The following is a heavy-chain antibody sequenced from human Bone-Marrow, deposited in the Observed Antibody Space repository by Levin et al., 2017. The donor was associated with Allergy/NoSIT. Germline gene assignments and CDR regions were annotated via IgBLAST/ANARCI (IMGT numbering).Heavy chain of an antibody. CDR2: INSDGSST. Sequence: ETLSLTCAASGFTFSSYWMHWVRQAPGKGLVWVSRINSDGSSTSYADSVKGRFTISRDNAKNTLYLQMNSLRAEDTAVYYCARGKLAYCGGDCYSGGIDYWGQGTLVTVSS. CDR1: GFTFSSYW. D-gene: IGHD2-21*02. CDR3: ARGKLAYCGGDCYSGGIDY. V-gene: IGHV3-74*01. J-gene: IGHJ4*02.